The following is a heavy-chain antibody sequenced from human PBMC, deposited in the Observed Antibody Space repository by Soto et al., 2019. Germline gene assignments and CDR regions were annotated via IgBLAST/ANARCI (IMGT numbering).Heavy chain of an antibody. CDR1: GFTFSSYE. J-gene: IGHJ6*02. Sequence: QPGGSLRLSCAASGFTFSSYEMNWVRQAPGKGLGWVSYISSSGSTIYYADSVKGRFTISGDNAKNSLYLQMNSLRAEDTAVYYCARAHFMVRGIDRMDVWGQGTTVTVSS. CDR2: ISSSGSTI. V-gene: IGHV3-48*03. CDR3: ARAHFMVRGIDRMDV. D-gene: IGHD3-10*01.